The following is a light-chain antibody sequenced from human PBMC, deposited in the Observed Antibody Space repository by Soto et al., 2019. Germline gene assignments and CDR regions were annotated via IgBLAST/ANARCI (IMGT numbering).Light chain of an antibody. CDR2: WAS. Sequence: DIVMTQSPDSLRVSLGERATISCTSSLNIYFKSNNRNYLAWYQQKTGQPPKLLVYWASTRESGVPDRFTGSGSGTYFTLTIDNVQPDDVAVYYCQQYFITPLNLGGGTTVDIK. CDR1: LNIYFKSNNRNY. CDR3: QQYFITPLN. J-gene: IGKJ4*01. V-gene: IGKV4-1*01.